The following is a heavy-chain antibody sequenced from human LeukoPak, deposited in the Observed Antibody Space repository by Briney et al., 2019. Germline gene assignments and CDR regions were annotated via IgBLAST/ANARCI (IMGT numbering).Heavy chain of an antibody. CDR1: GYTFTSYA. J-gene: IGHJ6*03. D-gene: IGHD2-15*01. Sequence: GASVKVSCKASGYTFTSYAMNWVRQAPGQGLEWMGWINTNTGNPTYAQGFTGRFVFSLDTSVSTAYLQISSPKAEDTAVYYCARASAVPSYCSGGSCYRTYYYYYMDVWGKGTTVTVPS. CDR3: ARASAVPSYCSGGSCYRTYYYYYMDV. V-gene: IGHV7-4-1*02. CDR2: INTNTGNP.